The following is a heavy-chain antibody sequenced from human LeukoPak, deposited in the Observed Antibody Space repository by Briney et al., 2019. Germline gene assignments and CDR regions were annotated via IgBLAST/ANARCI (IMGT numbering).Heavy chain of an antibody. CDR2: IYYSGST. D-gene: IGHD4-23*01. J-gene: IGHJ4*02. Sequence: SETLSLTCTVSGGSISSYYWSWIQQPPGKGLEWIGYIYYSGSTNYNPSLKSRVTISVDTSKNQFSLKLSSVTAADTAVYYCARSYGGKTSFDYWGQGTLVTVSS. V-gene: IGHV4-59*01. CDR3: ARSYGGKTSFDY. CDR1: GGSISSYY.